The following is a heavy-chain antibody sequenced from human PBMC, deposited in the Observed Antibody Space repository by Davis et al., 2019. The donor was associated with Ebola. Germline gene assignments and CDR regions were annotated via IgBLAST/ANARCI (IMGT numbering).Heavy chain of an antibody. Sequence: PGGSLRLSCAASGFTFSSYSMNWVRQAPGKGLEWVSSISSSSSYIYYADSVKGRFTISRDNSKNTLYLQMNSLRAEDTAVYYCARDCFGGGWYSYGMDVWGQGTTVTVSS. CDR2: ISSSSSYI. V-gene: IGHV3-21*01. J-gene: IGHJ6*02. CDR3: ARDCFGGGWYSYGMDV. CDR1: GFTFSSYS. D-gene: IGHD6-19*01.